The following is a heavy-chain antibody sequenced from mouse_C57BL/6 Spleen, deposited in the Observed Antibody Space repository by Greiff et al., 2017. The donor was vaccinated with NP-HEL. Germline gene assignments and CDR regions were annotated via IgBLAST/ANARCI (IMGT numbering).Heavy chain of an antibody. D-gene: IGHD1-1*01. CDR1: GFTFSDYG. Sequence: EVQLVESGGGLVKPGGSLKLSCAASGFTFSDYGMHWVRQAPEKGLEWVAYISSGSSTIHYADTVKGRFTISRDNAKNTLFLQMTSLRSEDTAMYYCARPTPFTTVVARAMDYWGQGTSVTVSS. CDR2: ISSGSSTI. V-gene: IGHV5-17*01. J-gene: IGHJ4*01. CDR3: ARPTPFTTVVARAMDY.